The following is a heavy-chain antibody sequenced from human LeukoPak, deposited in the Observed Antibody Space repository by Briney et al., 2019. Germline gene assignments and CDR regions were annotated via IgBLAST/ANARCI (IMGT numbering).Heavy chain of an antibody. D-gene: IGHD5-24*01. CDR2: ISSSGGAI. CDR3: ARTISGPISY. V-gene: IGHV3-48*03. CDR1: GFTFSTYE. Sequence: QSGGSLRLSCAASGFTFSTYEMNWVRQAPGKGLEWVSYISSSGGAIYYADSVKGRFTISRDNAQNSLYLQMNSLRAEDTAIYYCARTISGPISYWGQGTLVTVSS. J-gene: IGHJ4*02.